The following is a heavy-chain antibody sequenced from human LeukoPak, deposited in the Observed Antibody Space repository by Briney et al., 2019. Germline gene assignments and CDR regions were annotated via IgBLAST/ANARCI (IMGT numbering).Heavy chain of an antibody. J-gene: IGHJ4*02. Sequence: GASVKVSCKASGYTFSGNYMHWVRQAPGQGLEWMGWINPNSGDTEYVQNFQGRVTMTTNTSISTAYMELSSLRSDDTAVYYCARVRTLAGDGVPFDYWGQGTLVTVSS. CDR1: GYTFSGNY. V-gene: IGHV1-2*02. D-gene: IGHD3-10*01. CDR2: INPNSGDT. CDR3: ARVRTLAGDGVPFDY.